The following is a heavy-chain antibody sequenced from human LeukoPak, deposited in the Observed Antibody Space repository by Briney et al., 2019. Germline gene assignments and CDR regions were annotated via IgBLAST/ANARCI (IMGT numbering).Heavy chain of an antibody. V-gene: IGHV3-53*01. Sequence: GGSLRLSCAASGFTVSSNYMSWVRQAPGKGLEWVSVIYSGGSTYYADSVKGRFTISRDNSKNTLYLQMNSLRAEDTAVYYCARGVEPLAANTLAYWGQGTLVTVSS. J-gene: IGHJ4*02. D-gene: IGHD1-14*01. CDR3: ARGVEPLAANTLAY. CDR2: IYSGGST. CDR1: GFTVSSNY.